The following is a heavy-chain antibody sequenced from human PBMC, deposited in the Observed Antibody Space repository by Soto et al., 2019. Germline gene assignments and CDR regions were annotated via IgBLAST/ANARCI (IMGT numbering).Heavy chain of an antibody. CDR1: GFTFSIFW. J-gene: IGHJ4*02. V-gene: IGHV3-7*01. D-gene: IGHD5-12*01. Sequence: GGSLRLSCEASGFTFSIFWMSWVRQAPGKGLEWVANIKQDGSEKHYVDSVKGRFTISRDNAKNSLFLQMNSLRAEDTAIYYCARVKETWLHSLDFWGRGTLVTVSS. CDR2: IKQDGSEK. CDR3: ARVKETWLHSLDF.